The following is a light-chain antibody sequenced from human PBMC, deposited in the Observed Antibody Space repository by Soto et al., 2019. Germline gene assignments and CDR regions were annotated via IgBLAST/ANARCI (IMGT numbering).Light chain of an antibody. J-gene: IGKJ4*01. CDR2: DAS. V-gene: IGKV1-33*01. CDR1: QDINNY. CDR3: QQYEDLPLT. Sequence: DIQLTQSPSSLSASVGDRVTITCQASQDINNYLNWYQQKPGKAPKLLIFDASSVETGVPSRFSGSGSGTHFTFTISSLEPEDIATYHCQQYEDLPLTFGGGTRV.